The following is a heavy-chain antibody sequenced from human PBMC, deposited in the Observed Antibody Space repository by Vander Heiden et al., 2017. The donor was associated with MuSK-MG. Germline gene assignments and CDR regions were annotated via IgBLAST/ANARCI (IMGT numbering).Heavy chain of an antibody. V-gene: IGHV4-59*01. D-gene: IGHD3-10*01. J-gene: IGHJ5*02. CDR1: GGSISSYY. CDR2: IYYSGST. CDR3: ARDQGLGFGAQNSYNWFDP. Sequence: QVQLQESGPGLVKPSATLSLPCPVSGGSISSYYWSWIRQPPGKGLGWIGYIYYSGSTNYNPSLKSRVTISVDTSKNQFSLKLSSVTAADTAVYYCARDQGLGFGAQNSYNWFDPWGQGTLVTVSS.